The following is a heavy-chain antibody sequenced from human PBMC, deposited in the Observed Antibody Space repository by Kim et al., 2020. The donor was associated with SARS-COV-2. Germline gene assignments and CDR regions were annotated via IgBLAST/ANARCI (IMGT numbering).Heavy chain of an antibody. D-gene: IGHD2-15*01. J-gene: IGHJ4*02. Sequence: GGSLRLSCTASGFTFGDYAMSWFRQAPGKGLEWVGFIRSKAYGGTTEYAASVKGRFTISRDDSKSIAYLQMNSLKTEDTAVYYCGSSGVAATRAPYWGQGTLVTVSS. CDR2: IRSKAYGGTT. V-gene: IGHV3-49*03. CDR1: GFTFGDYA. CDR3: GSSGVAATRAPY.